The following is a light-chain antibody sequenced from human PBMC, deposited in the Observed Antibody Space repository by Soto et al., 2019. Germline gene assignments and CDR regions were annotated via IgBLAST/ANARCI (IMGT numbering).Light chain of an antibody. Sequence: EIVLTQSPGTLSLSPGERATLSCRARQSVSSSYLAWYQQKPGQAPRLLIYGASSRATGIPDRFSGSGSGTDFTLTISRLEPEDFAVYYCQQYGSSPFGGGTKVEIK. CDR2: GAS. CDR1: QSVSSSY. CDR3: QQYGSSP. J-gene: IGKJ4*01. V-gene: IGKV3-20*01.